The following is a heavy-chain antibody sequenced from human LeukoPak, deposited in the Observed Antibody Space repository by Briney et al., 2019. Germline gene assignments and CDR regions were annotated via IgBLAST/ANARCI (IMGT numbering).Heavy chain of an antibody. CDR1: GGTFSSYA. J-gene: IGHJ4*02. V-gene: IGHV1-69*06. CDR3: ARDGITMVRGVPFFDY. D-gene: IGHD3-10*01. Sequence: SVKVSCKASGGTFSSYAISWVRQAPGQGLEWMGGIIPIFGTANYAQKFQGRVTITADKSTSTAYMELSSLRSEDTAVYYCARDGITMVRGVPFFDYWGQGTLVTVSS. CDR2: IIPIFGTA.